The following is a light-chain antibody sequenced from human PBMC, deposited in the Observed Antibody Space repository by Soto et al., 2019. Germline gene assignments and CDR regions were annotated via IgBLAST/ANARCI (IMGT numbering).Light chain of an antibody. V-gene: IGLV2-14*01. CDR1: SSDVGGYNY. J-gene: IGLJ3*02. CDR2: EVS. Sequence: QSALTQPASVSGSPGQSITISCTGTSSDVGGYNYVSWYQQHPGKAPKLMIYEVSNRPSGVSNRFSGSKSGNTASLTISGLPAEDEADYYFRSYTSRRPRVFRGGTKLTVL. CDR3: RSYTSRRPRV.